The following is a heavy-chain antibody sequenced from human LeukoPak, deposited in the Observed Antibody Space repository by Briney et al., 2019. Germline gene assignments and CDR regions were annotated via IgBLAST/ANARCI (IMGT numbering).Heavy chain of an antibody. CDR3: ARGYCSGGSCYDDY. V-gene: IGHV1-46*01. D-gene: IGHD2-15*01. CDR2: INPSGGST. CDR1: GYTFTSYY. Sequence: ASVKVSCKASGYTFTSYYMHWVRQAPGQGLEWMGIINPSGGSTSYAQKFQGRVTMTRDTSKNQFSLKLSSVTAADTAVYYCARGYCSGGSCYDDYWGQGTLVTVSS. J-gene: IGHJ4*02.